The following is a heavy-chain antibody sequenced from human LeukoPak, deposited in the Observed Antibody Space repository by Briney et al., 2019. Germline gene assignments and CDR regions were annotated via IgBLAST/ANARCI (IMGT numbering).Heavy chain of an antibody. J-gene: IGHJ6*03. Sequence: ASVKVSRKASGYTFTSYDINWVRQATGQGLEWMVWMNPNSGNTGYAQKFQGRVTITRNTSISTAYMELSSLRSEDTAVYYCARGVRITTFGVVIISGYYYYMDVWGKGTTVTVSS. V-gene: IGHV1-8*03. CDR1: GYTFTSYD. CDR3: ARGVRITTFGVVIISGYYYYMDV. D-gene: IGHD3-3*01. CDR2: MNPNSGNT.